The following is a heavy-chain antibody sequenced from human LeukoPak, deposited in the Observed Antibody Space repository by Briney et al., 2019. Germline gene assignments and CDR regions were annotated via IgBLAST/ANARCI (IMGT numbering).Heavy chain of an antibody. CDR1: GYTFTNYD. V-gene: IGHV1-8*01. D-gene: IGHD3-10*01. CDR2: MNPNTGNT. CDR3: ARAIRQMVRGVNTQYYFDF. Sequence: ASVKVSCKASGYTFTNYDINWVRQATGQGLEWLGWMNPNTGNTGSAQKFQGRVTMTRSTSMSTAYMELSSLTSEDTAIYYCARAIRQMVRGVNTQYYFDFWGQGTLVTAS. J-gene: IGHJ4*02.